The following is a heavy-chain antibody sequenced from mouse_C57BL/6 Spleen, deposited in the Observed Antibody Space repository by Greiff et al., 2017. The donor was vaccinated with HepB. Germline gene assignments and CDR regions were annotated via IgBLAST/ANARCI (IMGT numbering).Heavy chain of an antibody. CDR3: ALLGRGAMDY. V-gene: IGHV5-4*03. CDR2: ISDGGSYT. D-gene: IGHD4-1*01. J-gene: IGHJ4*01. CDR1: GFTFSSYA. Sequence: DVKLVESGGGLVKPGGSLKLSCAASGFTFSSYAMSWVRQTPEKRLEWVATISDGGSYTYYPDNVKGRFTISRDNAKNNLYLQMSHLKSEDTAMYYCALLGRGAMDYWGQGTSVTVSS.